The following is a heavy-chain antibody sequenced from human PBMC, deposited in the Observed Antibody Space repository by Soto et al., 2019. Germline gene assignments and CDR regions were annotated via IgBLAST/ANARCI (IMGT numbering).Heavy chain of an antibody. V-gene: IGHV3-21*01. CDR3: ARDRNYYGSRLNWFDP. CDR1: GFTFSSYS. CDR2: ISSSSSYI. D-gene: IGHD1-7*01. Sequence: GGSLRLSCAASGFTFSSYSMNWVRQAPGKGLEWVSSISSSSSYIYYADSVKGRFTISRDNAKNSLYLQMNSLRAEDTAVYYCARDRNYYGSRLNWFDPWGQGTLVTVSS. J-gene: IGHJ5*02.